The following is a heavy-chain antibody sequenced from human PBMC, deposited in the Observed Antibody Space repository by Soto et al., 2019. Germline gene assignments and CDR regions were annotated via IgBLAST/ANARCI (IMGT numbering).Heavy chain of an antibody. CDR2: ISGSGGST. D-gene: IGHD3-3*01. CDR3: AKVPYDFWSGSQAWFDP. Sequence: PGGSLRLSCAASGFTFSNYAMSWVRQAPGKGLEWVSAISGSGGSTYYADSVKGRFTISRDNSKNTLYLQMNSLRAEDTAVYYCAKVPYDFWSGSQAWFDPWGQGTLVTVSS. CDR1: GFTFSNYA. V-gene: IGHV3-23*01. J-gene: IGHJ5*02.